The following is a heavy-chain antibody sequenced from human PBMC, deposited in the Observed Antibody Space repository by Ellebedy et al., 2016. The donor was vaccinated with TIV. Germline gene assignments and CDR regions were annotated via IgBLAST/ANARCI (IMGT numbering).Heavy chain of an antibody. CDR3: ARELGGSGGSDFDY. D-gene: IGHD2-15*01. Sequence: PGGSLRLSCAASEFTFSTYHMHWVRQAPGKGLEWVAVIWYDGPAKFYAESVKGRFTISRDNSQNTLYLEMNSLRADDTALYYCARELGGSGGSDFDYWGQGTLVTVSS. J-gene: IGHJ4*02. CDR1: EFTFSTYH. V-gene: IGHV3-33*01. CDR2: IWYDGPAK.